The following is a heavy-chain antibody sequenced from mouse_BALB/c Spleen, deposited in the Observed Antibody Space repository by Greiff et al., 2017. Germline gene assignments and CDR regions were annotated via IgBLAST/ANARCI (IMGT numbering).Heavy chain of an antibody. V-gene: IGHV5-9-1*01. CDR3: ARRDYDYDGAMDY. J-gene: IGHJ4*01. Sequence: EVMLVESGGGLVKPGGSLKLSCAASGFTFSSYAMSWVRQTPEKRLEWVATISSGGSYTYYPDSVKGRFTISRDNAKNTLYLQMSSLRSEDTAMYYCARRDYDYDGAMDYWGQGTSVTVSS. CDR2: ISSGGSYT. CDR1: GFTFSSYA. D-gene: IGHD2-4*01.